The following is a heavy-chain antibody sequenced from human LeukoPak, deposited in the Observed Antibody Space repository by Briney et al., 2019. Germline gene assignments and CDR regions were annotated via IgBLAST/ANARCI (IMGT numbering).Heavy chain of an antibody. CDR2: ISAYNGNT. Sequence: ASVKVSCKASGGTFSSYAISWVRQAPGQGLEWMGWISAYNGNTNYAQKLQGRVTMTTDTSTSTAYMELRSLRSDDTAVYYCARGYYDFWSGPNDAFDIWGQGTMVTVSS. V-gene: IGHV1-18*01. D-gene: IGHD3-3*01. CDR3: ARGYYDFWSGPNDAFDI. J-gene: IGHJ3*02. CDR1: GGTFSSYA.